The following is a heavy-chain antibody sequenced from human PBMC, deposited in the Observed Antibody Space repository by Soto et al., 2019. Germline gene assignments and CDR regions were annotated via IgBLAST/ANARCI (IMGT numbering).Heavy chain of an antibody. Sequence: EVQLLESGGGLVQPGRSLRLSCAASGFTFSNYAMSWVRQAPGHGLDWVSAISGSGGTTYYADSVKGRFTISRDNSKNTLFLQMNSLSAEDAAVYYCAKFFVETGSNSGWPWAFHYWVQGTLVTVSS. D-gene: IGHD6-25*01. CDR1: GFTFSNYA. V-gene: IGHV3-23*01. CDR3: AKFFVETGSNSGWPWAFHY. J-gene: IGHJ4*02. CDR2: ISGSGGTT.